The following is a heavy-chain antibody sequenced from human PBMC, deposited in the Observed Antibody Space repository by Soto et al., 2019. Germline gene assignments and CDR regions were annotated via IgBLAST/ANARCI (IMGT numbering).Heavy chain of an antibody. D-gene: IGHD3-3*01. J-gene: IGHJ6*02. V-gene: IGHV3-33*01. CDR2: IWYDGSNK. CDR1: GFTFSSYG. CDR3: ARTYYDFWSGVLTHYYGMDV. Sequence: GGSLRLSCAASGFTFSSYGMHWVRQAPGKGLEWVAVIWYDGSNKYYADSVKGRFTISRDNSKNTLYLQMNSLRAEDTAVYYCARTYYDFWSGVLTHYYGMDVWGQGTTVTVSS.